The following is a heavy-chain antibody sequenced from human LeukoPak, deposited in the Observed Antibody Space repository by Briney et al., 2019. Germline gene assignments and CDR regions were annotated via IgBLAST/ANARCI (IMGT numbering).Heavy chain of an antibody. D-gene: IGHD3-22*01. CDR2: INSDGSST. CDR1: GFTFSSYW. CDR3: ARDWDYYDSSGSF. J-gene: IGHJ3*01. Sequence: GXXLRLSCAASGFTFSSYWMHWDRQAPGKGLVWVSRINSDGSSTSYADSVKGRFTISRDNAKDTLYLQMNSLRAEDTAVYYCARDWDYYDSSGSFWGQGTMVTVSS. V-gene: IGHV3-74*01.